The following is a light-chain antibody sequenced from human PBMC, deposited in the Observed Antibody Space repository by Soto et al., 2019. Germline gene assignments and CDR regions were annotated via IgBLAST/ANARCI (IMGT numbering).Light chain of an antibody. J-gene: IGLJ1*01. V-gene: IGLV2-23*02. Sequence: QSALTQPASVSGSPGQSITISCTGTSSDVGNYNLVSWYQQHPGKAPKLMISEVTKRPSGVSNRFSASKSGNTASLTISGLQAGDEADYSCCAYAGAAIYVFGTGTKVTVL. CDR3: CAYAGAAIYV. CDR2: EVT. CDR1: SSDVGNYNL.